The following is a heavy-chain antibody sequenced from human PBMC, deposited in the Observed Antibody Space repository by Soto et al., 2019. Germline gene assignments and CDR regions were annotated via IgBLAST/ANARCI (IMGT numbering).Heavy chain of an antibody. CDR2: INPNSGGT. J-gene: IGHJ6*02. CDR3: ARDGGTTVVSYYYYGMDV. CDR1: GYTFTGYY. D-gene: IGHD4-17*01. V-gene: IGHV1-2*04. Sequence: QVQLVQSGAEVKKPGASVKVSCKASGYTFTGYYMHWVRQAPGQGLEWMGWINPNSGGTNYAQKFQGWVTMTRATSISTAYMELSRLRSDDTAVYYCARDGGTTVVSYYYYGMDVWGQGTTVTVSS.